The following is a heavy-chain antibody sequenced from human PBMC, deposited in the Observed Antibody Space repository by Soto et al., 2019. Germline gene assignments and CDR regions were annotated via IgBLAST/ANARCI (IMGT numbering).Heavy chain of an antibody. CDR3: ARDPSYYGSGSYYPFDY. Sequence: GGSLRLSCAASGFIFNTYWMHWVRQAPGKGLVWISRINSDGSIADYADSVRGRITISRDNTKNTLYLQMNSLRVEDTAVYHCARDPSYYGSGSYYPFDYWGQGTLVTVSS. D-gene: IGHD3-10*01. V-gene: IGHV3-74*01. CDR1: GFIFNTYW. J-gene: IGHJ4*02. CDR2: INSDGSIA.